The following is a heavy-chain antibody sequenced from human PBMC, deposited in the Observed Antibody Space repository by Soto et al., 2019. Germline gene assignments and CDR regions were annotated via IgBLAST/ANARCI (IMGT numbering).Heavy chain of an antibody. CDR3: PGGRGAAVDYYDL. CDR2: ISSSTSHT. V-gene: IGHV3-11*05. J-gene: IGHJ4*02. Sequence: GGSLRLSCAVSGFTFSDYYMTWIRQAPGKGLEWVSYISSSTSHTNYADSVKGRFTISRDNAKNSLFLQMNSLRAEDTAVYYWPGGRGAAVDYYDLCGEGTLVTDCS. CDR1: GFTFSDYY. D-gene: IGHD6-13*01.